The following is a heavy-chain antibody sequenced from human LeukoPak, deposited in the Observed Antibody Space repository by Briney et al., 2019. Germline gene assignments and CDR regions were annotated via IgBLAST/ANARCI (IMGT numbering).Heavy chain of an antibody. D-gene: IGHD5-18*01. J-gene: IGHJ4*02. CDR1: GFTFDDYA. V-gene: IGHV3-9*03. CDR2: ISWNSGSI. Sequence: GGSLRLSCAASGFTFDDYAMHWVRQAPGKVLEWVSGISWNSGSIGYADSVKGRFTISRDNAKNSLYLQMNSLRAEDMALYYCAKAAGYSYGHTDYWGQGTLVTVSS. CDR3: AKAAGYSYGHTDY.